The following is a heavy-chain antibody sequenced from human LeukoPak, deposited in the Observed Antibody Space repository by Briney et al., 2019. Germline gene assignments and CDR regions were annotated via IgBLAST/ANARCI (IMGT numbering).Heavy chain of an antibody. V-gene: IGHV3-48*03. Sequence: GGSLRLSCAASGFSLTTYEMNWVRQAPGKGLEWVSYISSSGDSIYYADSVKGRFTISRDNAHNTLYLQMNSLRAEDTAVYYCARGSQSTWGFFAYWGQGTRVTVSS. CDR1: GFSLTTYE. CDR3: ARGSQSTWGFFAY. J-gene: IGHJ4*02. D-gene: IGHD1-1*01. CDR2: ISSSGDSI.